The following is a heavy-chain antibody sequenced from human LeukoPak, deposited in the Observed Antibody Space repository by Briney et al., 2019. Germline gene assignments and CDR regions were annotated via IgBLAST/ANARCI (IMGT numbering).Heavy chain of an antibody. D-gene: IGHD3-10*01. Sequence: PGGSLRLSCAASGFTFSSQAMSWVRQAPGKELEWVSGITGSGGSAYYADSVKGRFTISRDNSKNTLYLQMNGLRAEDTALYYCARDRWKTVLRGIDYWGRGTLVTVSS. CDR3: ARDRWKTVLRGIDY. V-gene: IGHV3-23*01. CDR2: ITGSGGSA. CDR1: GFTFSSQA. J-gene: IGHJ4*02.